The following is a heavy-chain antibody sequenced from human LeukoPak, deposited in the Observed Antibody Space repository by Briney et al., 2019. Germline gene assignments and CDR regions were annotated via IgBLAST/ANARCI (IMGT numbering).Heavy chain of an antibody. V-gene: IGHV3-21*01. CDR2: ISSSSSYI. J-gene: IGHJ3*02. Sequence: GGSLRLSCATSGFTFSSYSMNWVRQAPGKGLGWVSSISSSSSYIYYADSVKGRFTISRDNAKNSLYLQMNSLRAEDTAVYYCARDLDSSGYYGAFDIWGQGTMVTVSS. CDR1: GFTFSSYS. CDR3: ARDLDSSGYYGAFDI. D-gene: IGHD3-22*01.